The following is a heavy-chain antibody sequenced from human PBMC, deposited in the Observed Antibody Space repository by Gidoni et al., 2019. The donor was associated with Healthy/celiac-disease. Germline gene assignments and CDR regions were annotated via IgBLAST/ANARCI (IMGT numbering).Heavy chain of an antibody. Sequence: QVQLVQSGAEVKKPGASVKVSCKASGYTFTSYYMPWVRQAPGQGLEWMGIINPSGGSTSYAQKFQGRVTMTRDTSTSTVYMELSSLRSEDTAVYYCAREKTPGKIVVVVAAKGGIDYWGQGTLVTVSS. J-gene: IGHJ4*02. V-gene: IGHV1-46*01. D-gene: IGHD2-15*01. CDR2: INPSGGST. CDR3: AREKTPGKIVVVVAAKGGIDY. CDR1: GYTFTSYY.